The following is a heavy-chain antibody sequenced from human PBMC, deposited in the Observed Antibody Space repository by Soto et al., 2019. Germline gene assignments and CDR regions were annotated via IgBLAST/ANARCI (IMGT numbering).Heavy chain of an antibody. CDR3: ARGFFDSSGYYWFDY. J-gene: IGHJ4*02. CDR1: GYTFTSYA. V-gene: IGHV1-18*01. D-gene: IGHD3-22*01. CDR2: ISAYNGNT. Sequence: ASVKVSCKASGYTFTSYAMHWVRQAPGQGLEWMGWISAYNGNTNYAQKLQGRVTMTTDTSTSTAYMELRSLRSDDTAVYYCARGFFDSSGYYWFDYWGQGTLVTVSS.